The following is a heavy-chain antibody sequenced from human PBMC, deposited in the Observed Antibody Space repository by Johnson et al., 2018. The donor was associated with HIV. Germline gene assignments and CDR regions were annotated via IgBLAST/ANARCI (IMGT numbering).Heavy chain of an antibody. CDR3: ARDRYSSSSGAFDI. CDR1: EFTFSGSA. CDR2: ISGSGGTN. V-gene: IGHV3-23*04. J-gene: IGHJ3*02. D-gene: IGHD6-6*01. Sequence: VQLVESGGGLVQPGGSLRLSCAASEFTFSGSAMSWVRQAPGKGLEWVSVISGSGGTNYGADSVKGRFTISRDNSENSLYLQMNSLRAEDTALYYCARDRYSSSSGAFDIWGQGTMVTVSS.